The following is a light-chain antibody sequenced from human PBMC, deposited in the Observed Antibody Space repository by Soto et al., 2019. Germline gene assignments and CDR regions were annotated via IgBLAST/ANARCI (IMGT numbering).Light chain of an antibody. J-gene: IGKJ5*01. V-gene: IGKV3-15*01. CDR1: QSVSSN. CDR3: QQYNNWLIT. CDR2: GAS. Sequence: MMLTQSPCTLSFSPGERSXXXXXSSQSVSSNYLAWYQQKPGQAPRLLIYGASTRATGIPARFSGSGSGTEFTLTISSLQSEDFAVYYCQQYNNWLITFGQGTRLEIK.